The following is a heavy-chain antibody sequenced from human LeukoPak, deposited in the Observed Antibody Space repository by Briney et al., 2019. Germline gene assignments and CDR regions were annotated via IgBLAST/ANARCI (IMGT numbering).Heavy chain of an antibody. CDR2: INPNSGGT. Sequence: ASVKASCKASGYTFTGYYMHWVRQAPGQGLEWMGWINPNSGGTNYAQKFQGGVTMTRDTSISTAYMELSRLRSDDTAVYYCARALVVPAAYDYWGQGTLVTVSS. D-gene: IGHD2-2*01. CDR3: ARALVVPAAYDY. J-gene: IGHJ4*02. CDR1: GYTFTGYY. V-gene: IGHV1-2*02.